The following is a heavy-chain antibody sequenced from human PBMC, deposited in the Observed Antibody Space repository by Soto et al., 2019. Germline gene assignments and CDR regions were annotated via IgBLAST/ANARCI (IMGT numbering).Heavy chain of an antibody. CDR1: GFTFNSHA. V-gene: IGHV3-23*01. D-gene: IGHD5-12*01. CDR2: VDASGSYT. Sequence: GGSLRLSCAASGFTFNSHAMSWVRRAPGKGLEWVSAVDASGSYTYYADSVKGRFTISRDNSKNMLFLQMNSLGAEDTALYYCARHSGTTRAGRNFDSWGQGILVTVSS. J-gene: IGHJ4*02. CDR3: ARHSGTTRAGRNFDS.